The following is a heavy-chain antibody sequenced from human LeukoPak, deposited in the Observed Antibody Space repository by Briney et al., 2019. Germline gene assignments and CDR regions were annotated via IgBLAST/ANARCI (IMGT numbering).Heavy chain of an antibody. CDR2: ISRSGSTI. D-gene: IGHD3-9*01. Sequence: GGSLRLSCAAPGFTFSSYEMNWVRQAPGKGLEWVSYISRSGSTIYYADSVKGRFTISRDNAKNSLYLQMNSLRAEDTAVYYCARVGILTGYSVDHWGQGTLLTVSS. CDR3: ARVGILTGYSVDH. V-gene: IGHV3-48*03. J-gene: IGHJ4*02. CDR1: GFTFSSYE.